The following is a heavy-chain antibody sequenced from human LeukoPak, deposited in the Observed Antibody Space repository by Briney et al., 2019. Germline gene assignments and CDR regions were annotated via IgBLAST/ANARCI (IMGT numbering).Heavy chain of an antibody. CDR3: AKEHPLTTVTTEF. V-gene: IGHV3-30*02. CDR1: GFTLSSYG. CDR2: IRYDARNK. Sequence: PGGSLRLSCAASGFTLSSYGMHWVRQAPGKGLEWVAFIRYDARNKYYADSVKGRFTISRDNSKNTLYLQMNSLRADDTAVYYCAKEHPLTTVTTEFWGQGTLVTVSS. D-gene: IGHD4-17*01. J-gene: IGHJ4*02.